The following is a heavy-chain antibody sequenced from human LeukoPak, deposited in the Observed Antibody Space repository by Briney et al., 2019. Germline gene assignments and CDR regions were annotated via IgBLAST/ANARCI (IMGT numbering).Heavy chain of an antibody. V-gene: IGHV3-74*01. CDR1: GFTFSSYW. Sequence: GGSLRLSCAASGFTFSSYWKHWVRQAPRKGLVLVSRSNSDGSSTSYADSVKGRFTISRDNAKKTLYLQMNSLRAEATAVYYCASRYSAYATQGYWGQGTLATVSS. D-gene: IGHD5-12*01. J-gene: IGHJ4*02. CDR3: ASRYSAYATQGY. CDR2: SNSDGSST.